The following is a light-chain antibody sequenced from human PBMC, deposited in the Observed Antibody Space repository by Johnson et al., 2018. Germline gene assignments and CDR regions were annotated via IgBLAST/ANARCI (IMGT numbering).Light chain of an antibody. CDR3: GTWDSSLSAGNV. CDR1: SSNIGNNY. V-gene: IGLV1-51*02. CDR2: ENN. Sequence: QSVLTQPPSVSAAPGQKVTISCSGSSSNIGNNYVSWYQQLPGTAPKLLIYENNKRPSGIPYRFSGSKSGTSATLAITGLQTGDEADYYCGTWDSSLSAGNVFGTGTKVTVL. J-gene: IGLJ1*01.